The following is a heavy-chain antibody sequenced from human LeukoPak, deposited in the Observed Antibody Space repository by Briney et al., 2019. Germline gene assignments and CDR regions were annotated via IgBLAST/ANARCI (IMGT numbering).Heavy chain of an antibody. CDR3: AKDRRMARGYYFDY. D-gene: IGHD5-24*01. V-gene: IGHV3-23*01. CDR2: ISSSGGST. Sequence: ETLSLTCTVSGGSISSGGYYWSWIRQHPGKGLDWFSAISSSGGSTYYADSVKGRFTISRDNSKNTLYLQMNSLRAEDTAVYYCAKDRRMARGYYFDYWGQGTLVTVSS. CDR1: GGSISSGGYY. J-gene: IGHJ4*02.